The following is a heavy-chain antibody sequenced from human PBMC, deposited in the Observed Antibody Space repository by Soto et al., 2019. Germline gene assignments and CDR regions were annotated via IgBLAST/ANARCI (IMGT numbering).Heavy chain of an antibody. D-gene: IGHD2-15*01. CDR2: ISAYNGNT. CDR3: ARSDIGAIHASFRWLDP. J-gene: IGHJ5*02. CDR1: GYTFTSYG. V-gene: IGHV1-18*01. Sequence: QVQVVQSGAEVQQPGASVKVSCKASGYTFTSYGISWVRQAPGQGLEWMGWISAYNGNTNYAQKLQGRVTMTTEKSTITAYMELRSLRSDDTAVYYCARSDIGAIHASFRWLDPWVQGTLVTVSS.